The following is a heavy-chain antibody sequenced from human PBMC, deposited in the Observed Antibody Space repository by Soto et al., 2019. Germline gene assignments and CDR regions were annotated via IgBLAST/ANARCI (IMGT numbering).Heavy chain of an antibody. D-gene: IGHD2-21*02. Sequence: QVQLVQSGAEVKKPGASVKVSCKASGYNFIDYGITWVRQAPGQGLEWMGWISAFNGNTNYGQKLQGRVTMTTDTSTSTAYMESRSLRSDDTAVYYCTRDRRRVPTASWGQGTLVTVSS. CDR1: GYNFIDYG. CDR3: TRDRRRVPTAS. CDR2: ISAFNGNT. J-gene: IGHJ5*02. V-gene: IGHV1-18*01.